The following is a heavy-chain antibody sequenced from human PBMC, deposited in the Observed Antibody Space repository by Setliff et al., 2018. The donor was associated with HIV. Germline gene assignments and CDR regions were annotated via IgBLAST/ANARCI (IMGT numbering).Heavy chain of an antibody. D-gene: IGHD3-22*01. CDR1: GFSISSGYY. J-gene: IGHJ4*02. CDR2: IYHSGRT. V-gene: IGHV4-38-2*02. Sequence: SETLSLTCAVSGFSISSGYYWGWIRQPPGKGLEWIGAIYHSGRTYYNPSLKSRVTISADTSKNQFSLRLKSVTAAETAVYYCARDHDYYDSSKSWGFDYWGQGTLVTVSS. CDR3: ARDHDYYDSSKSWGFDY.